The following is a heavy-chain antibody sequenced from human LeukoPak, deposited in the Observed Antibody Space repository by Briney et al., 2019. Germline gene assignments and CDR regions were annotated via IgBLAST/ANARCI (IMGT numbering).Heavy chain of an antibody. CDR3: ARRRYSSSSDRFYYYYYYMDV. Sequence: SETLSPTCAVYGGSFSGYYWSWIRQPPGKGLEWIGEINHSGSTNYNPSLKSRVTISVDTSKNQFSLKLSSVTAADTAVYYCARRRYSSSSDRFYYYYYYMDVWGKGTTVTVSS. D-gene: IGHD6-6*01. V-gene: IGHV4-34*01. CDR2: INHSGST. CDR1: GGSFSGYY. J-gene: IGHJ6*03.